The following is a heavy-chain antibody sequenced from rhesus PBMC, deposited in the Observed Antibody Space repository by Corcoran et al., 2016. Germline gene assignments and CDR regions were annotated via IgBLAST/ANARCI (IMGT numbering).Heavy chain of an antibody. J-gene: IGHJ1*01. Sequence: QVQLQESGPGLVKPSETLSLTCVVSGGSISSGYYYWSWIRQPPGKGLEWIGHIAYSGSTSYNPSLKSRVTISRGTSKNQFSLKLTSVTAADTAVYYCTRGSNYGYFDFWGQGALVTVSS. V-gene: IGHV4-122*02. CDR3: TRGSNYGYFDF. CDR1: GGSISSGYYY. D-gene: IGHD4-23*01. CDR2: IAYSGST.